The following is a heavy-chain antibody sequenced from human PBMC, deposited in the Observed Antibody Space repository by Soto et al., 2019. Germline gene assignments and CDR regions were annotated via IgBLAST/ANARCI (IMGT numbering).Heavy chain of an antibody. CDR3: ARGFGYYDSSGYYEAGSFDY. CDR2: IIPIFGTA. CDR1: GGTFSSYA. D-gene: IGHD3-22*01. V-gene: IGHV1-69*01. J-gene: IGHJ4*02. Sequence: QVQLVQSGAEVKKPGSSVKVSCKASGGTFSSYAISWVRQAPGQGLEWMGGIIPIFGTANYAQKFQGRVTITADECTSTAYMELSSLRSEDTAVYYCARGFGYYDSSGYYEAGSFDYWGQGTLVTVSS.